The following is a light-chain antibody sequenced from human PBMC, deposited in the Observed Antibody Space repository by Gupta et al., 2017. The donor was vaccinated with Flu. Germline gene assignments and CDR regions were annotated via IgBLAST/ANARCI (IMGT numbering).Light chain of an antibody. CDR1: SGDVGANKY. CDR2: EVS. J-gene: IGLJ1*01. CDR3: SSPTNSGTIYA. V-gene: IGLV2-14*01. Sequence: QSALTQPASVSGSPVQSITTSCTGTSGDVGANKYVSWYQQHPGKVPKVIIYEVSNRPSGVSNRFSGTKSGNTASLTITGLQAEDEADYYCSSPTNSGTIYAFGTGTKVTVL.